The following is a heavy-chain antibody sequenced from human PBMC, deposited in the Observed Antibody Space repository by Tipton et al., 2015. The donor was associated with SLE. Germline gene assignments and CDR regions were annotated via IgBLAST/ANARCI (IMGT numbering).Heavy chain of an antibody. CDR2: ISYDGSNK. J-gene: IGHJ4*02. D-gene: IGHD3-22*01. V-gene: IGHV3-30-3*01. CDR1: GFTFSSYA. Sequence: SLRLSCAASGFTFSSYAMHWVRQAPGKGLEWVAVISYDGSNKYYADSVKGRFTISRDNSKNTLYLQMNSLRAEDTAVYYCARDLRYYDSSGYDYWGQGTLVTVSS. CDR3: ARDLRYYDSSGYDY.